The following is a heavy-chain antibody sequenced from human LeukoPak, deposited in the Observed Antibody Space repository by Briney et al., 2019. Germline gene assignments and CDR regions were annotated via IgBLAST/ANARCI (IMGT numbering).Heavy chain of an antibody. V-gene: IGHV4-4*07. CDR1: GDSIYSSS. CDR3: ARGRGDYFDSSGYFFDY. J-gene: IGHJ4*02. Sequence: SQTLSLTCTVSGDSIYSSSWTSIRQPAGKGLEWIGRVYTSGNTKYNPSLKSRVTISVDKSKNQFSLKLSSVTAADTAMYFCARGRGDYFDSSGYFFDYWGQGTLVIISS. D-gene: IGHD3-22*01. CDR2: VYTSGNT.